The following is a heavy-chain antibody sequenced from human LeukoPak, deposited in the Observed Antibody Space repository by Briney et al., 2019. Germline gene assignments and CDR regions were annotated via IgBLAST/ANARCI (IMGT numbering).Heavy chain of an antibody. D-gene: IGHD6-13*01. V-gene: IGHV3-23*01. J-gene: IGHJ6*02. Sequence: GGSLRLSCAASGFTFSSYAMSWVRQAPGKGLEWVSVITGSGGNTYYADSVKGRFTISRDNSKNTVYLQMSSLRVDDTAVYYCAKAASSSWPSYYYGMDVWGQGTTVTVSS. CDR1: GFTFSSYA. CDR2: ITGSGGNT. CDR3: AKAASSSWPSYYYGMDV.